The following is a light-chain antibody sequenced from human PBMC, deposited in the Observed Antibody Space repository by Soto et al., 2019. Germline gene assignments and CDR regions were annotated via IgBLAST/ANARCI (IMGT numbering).Light chain of an antibody. J-gene: IGLJ3*02. CDR3: SSFTGSTNWV. CDR1: SNDVGGYNY. CDR2: EVS. V-gene: IGLV2-14*01. Sequence: QSVLTQPASVSGSPGQSITMFCTGTSNDVGGYNYVSWYQQHPGKAPKLIIYEVSNRPSGISNRFSGSKSANTASLTISGLKDDAEAEYYCSSFTGSTNWVFGGGTKLTVL.